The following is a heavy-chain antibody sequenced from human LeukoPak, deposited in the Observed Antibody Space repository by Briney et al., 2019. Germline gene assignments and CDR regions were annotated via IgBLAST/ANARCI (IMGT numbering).Heavy chain of an antibody. V-gene: IGHV3-15*01. D-gene: IGHD4-17*01. CDR2: IKSEGSGGTT. Sequence: PSGTLSLTCAVSGGSITTTNWWSWVRQAPGKGLEWVGLIKSEGSGGTTEYATPVKGRFTISRDDSQKTVYLQMNSLKTGDTALYYCSWMTTVTTIGFWGQGTLVTVSS. CDR1: GGSITTTNW. J-gene: IGHJ4*02. CDR3: SWMTTVTTIGF.